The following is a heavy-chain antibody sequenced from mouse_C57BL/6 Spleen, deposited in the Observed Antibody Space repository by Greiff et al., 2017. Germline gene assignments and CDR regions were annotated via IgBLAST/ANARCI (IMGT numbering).Heavy chain of an antibody. CDR3: ARNDGYV. J-gene: IGHJ1*03. D-gene: IGHD2-3*01. CDR2: IYPRDGST. CDR1: GYTFTSYD. Sequence: VKLVESGPELVKPGASVKLSCKASGYTFTSYDINWVKQRPGQGLEWIGWIYPRDGSTKYNEKFKGKATLTVDTSSSTAYMELHILTSEDSAVYFCARNDGYVWGTGTTVTVSS. V-gene: IGHV1-85*01.